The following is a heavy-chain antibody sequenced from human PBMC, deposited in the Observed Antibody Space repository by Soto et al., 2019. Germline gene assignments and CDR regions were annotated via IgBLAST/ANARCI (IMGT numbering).Heavy chain of an antibody. CDR3: ARAIAVAGAVGWFDP. Sequence: NPSETLSLTCTVSGGSISSSSYYWGWIRQPPGKGLEWIGSIYYSGSTYYNPSLKSRVTISVDTSENQFSLKLSSVTAADTAVYYCARAIAVAGAVGWFDPWGQGTLVTVSS. CDR1: GGSISSSSYY. CDR2: IYYSGST. J-gene: IGHJ5*02. D-gene: IGHD6-19*01. V-gene: IGHV4-39*01.